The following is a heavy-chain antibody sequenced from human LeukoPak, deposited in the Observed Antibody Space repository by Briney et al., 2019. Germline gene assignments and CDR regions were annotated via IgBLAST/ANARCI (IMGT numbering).Heavy chain of an antibody. J-gene: IGHJ2*01. Sequence: SETLSLTCTVSGGSISSYYWSWIRQPPGKGLEWIGYIYYSGSTNYNPSLKSRVTISVDTSKNQFSLKLSSVTAVDTAVYYCARQSNPGRGYFDLWGRGTLVTVSS. V-gene: IGHV4-59*08. CDR3: ARQSNPGRGYFDL. CDR2: IYYSGST. CDR1: GGSISSYY.